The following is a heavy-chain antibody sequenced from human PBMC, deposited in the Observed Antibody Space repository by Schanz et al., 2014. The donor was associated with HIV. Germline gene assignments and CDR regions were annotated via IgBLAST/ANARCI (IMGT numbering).Heavy chain of an antibody. CDR2: IMPILGTA. CDR1: GGTFMTYA. V-gene: IGHV1-69*01. Sequence: QVQLVQSGAEVKKPGSSVTVSCKASGGTFMTYAISWVRQAPGQGLEWMGGIMPILGTANYAQKLQGRVTITADESTSTAYMELSSLRSEDTAVYYCARSRYGDYPYYFDYWGQGTLVTVSS. J-gene: IGHJ4*02. D-gene: IGHD4-17*01. CDR3: ARSRYGDYPYYFDY.